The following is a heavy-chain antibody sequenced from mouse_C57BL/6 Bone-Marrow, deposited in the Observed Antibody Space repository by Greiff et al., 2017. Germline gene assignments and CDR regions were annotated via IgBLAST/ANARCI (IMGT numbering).Heavy chain of an antibody. CDR1: GYTFTSYW. CDR3: ARGGDIWYCDV. CDR2: IDPSDSYT. Sequence: VQLQQPGAELVMPGASVKLSCKASGYTFTSYWMHWVKQRPGQGLEWIGEIDPSDSYTNYNQKFKGKSTLTVDKSSSTAYMQLSSLTSEDSAVYYCARGGDIWYCDVWGTGTTVTVSS. V-gene: IGHV1-69*01. J-gene: IGHJ1*03.